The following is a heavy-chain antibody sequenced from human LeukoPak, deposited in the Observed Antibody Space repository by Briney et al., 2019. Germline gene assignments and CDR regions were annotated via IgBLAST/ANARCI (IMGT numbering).Heavy chain of an antibody. V-gene: IGHV1-2*02. CDR3: ARQDGYYDSSGTGGY. CDR2: INPNSGGT. Sequence: ASVKVSCKASGYTFTGYYMHWVRQAPGQGLEWMGWINPNSGGTNYAQKFQGGVTMTRDTSISTAYMELSRLRSDDTAVYYCARQDGYYDSSGTGGYWGQGTLVTVSS. D-gene: IGHD3-22*01. J-gene: IGHJ4*02. CDR1: GYTFTGYY.